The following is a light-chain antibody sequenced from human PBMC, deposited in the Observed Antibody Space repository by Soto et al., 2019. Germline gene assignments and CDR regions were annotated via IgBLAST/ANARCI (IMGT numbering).Light chain of an antibody. J-gene: IGKJ1*01. CDR3: QQNYIATPWT. CDR1: QDIDPY. CDR2: AAS. Sequence: DIQLTQSPSFLSASVGDRVTITCRASQDIDPYVAWYQQKPGKAPNLLIYAASSLQSGVPSRFSGSGSGTEFTLTISGLQPEDFATYYCQQNYIATPWTFGQGTKVDIK. V-gene: IGKV1-9*01.